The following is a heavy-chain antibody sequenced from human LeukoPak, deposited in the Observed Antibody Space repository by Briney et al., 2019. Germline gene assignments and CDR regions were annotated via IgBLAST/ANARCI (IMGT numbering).Heavy chain of an antibody. Sequence: SETLSLTCTVSGGSISSGSYYWSWIRQPAGKGLEWIGRIYTSGSTNYNPSLKSRVTISVDTSKNQFSLKLSSVTAADTAVYYCARAPGDTIFGAAYNWFDPWGQGTLVTVSS. CDR2: IYTSGST. V-gene: IGHV4-61*02. CDR3: ARAPGDTIFGAAYNWFDP. CDR1: GGSISSGSYY. J-gene: IGHJ5*02. D-gene: IGHD3-3*01.